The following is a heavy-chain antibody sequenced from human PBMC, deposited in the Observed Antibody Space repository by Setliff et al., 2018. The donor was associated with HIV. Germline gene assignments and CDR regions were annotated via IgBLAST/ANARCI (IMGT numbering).Heavy chain of an antibody. CDR3: ARGSSWQYYYYYYMDV. D-gene: IGHD6-13*01. V-gene: IGHV4-59*01. CDR1: GGSISSYY. J-gene: IGHJ6*03. Sequence: PSETLSLTFTVSGGSISSYYWSWIRQPPGKGLEWIGYIYYSGSTSYNPSLKSRVTISVDTSKNQFSLKLGSVTAADTAVYYCARGSSWQYYYYYYMDVWGKGTTVTVSS. CDR2: IYYSGST.